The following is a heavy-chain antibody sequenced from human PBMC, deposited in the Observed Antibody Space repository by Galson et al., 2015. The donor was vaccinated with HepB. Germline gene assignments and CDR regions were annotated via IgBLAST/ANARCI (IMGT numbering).Heavy chain of an antibody. CDR1: GYSFTIYW. CDR3: ASSEIGTASLY. D-gene: IGHD1-14*01. CDR2: IDPTDSQS. V-gene: IGHV5-10-1*01. J-gene: IGHJ4*02. Sequence: QSGAEVKKPGESLRISCKGSGYSFTIYWVSWVRQMPGKGLEWMGRIDPTDSQSHYNPSFQGHVIMSGDRSTSTAYLQWNSLKASDTAMYYCASSEIGTASLYWGQGTLVIVSS.